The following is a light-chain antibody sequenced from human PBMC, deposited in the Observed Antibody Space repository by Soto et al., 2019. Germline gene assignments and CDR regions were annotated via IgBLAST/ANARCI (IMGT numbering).Light chain of an antibody. CDR1: SSDVGGYNY. V-gene: IGLV2-14*01. J-gene: IGLJ3*02. CDR2: EVS. Sequence: QSALTQPASVSGSPGQSITISCTGTSSDVGGYNYVYWYQQHTGKAPKLMIYEVSNRPSGVSNRFSGSKSGNTASLTISGLQDDEEAAYYCCPYRGSSTRVFGGGTKVTVL. CDR3: CPYRGSSTRV.